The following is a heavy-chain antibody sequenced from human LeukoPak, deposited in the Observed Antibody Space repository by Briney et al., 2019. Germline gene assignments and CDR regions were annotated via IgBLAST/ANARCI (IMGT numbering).Heavy chain of an antibody. CDR2: IKEDGSEK. CDR1: GFTLSSYW. CDR3: ARDSETLMVRGVITPYYSDY. J-gene: IGHJ4*02. Sequence: GGFLRLSCAASGFTLSSYWMTWVRQAPGKGLEWVANIKEDGSEKYYVDSVKGRFTISRDNTKNSLYLQMNSLRAEDTAVYYCARDSETLMVRGVITPYYSDYWGQGTLVTVSS. D-gene: IGHD3-10*01. V-gene: IGHV3-7*03.